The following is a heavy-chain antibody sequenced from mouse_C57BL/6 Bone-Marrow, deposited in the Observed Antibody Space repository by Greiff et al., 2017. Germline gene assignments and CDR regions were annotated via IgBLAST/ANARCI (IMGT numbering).Heavy chain of an antibody. CDR2: ILPSIGST. D-gene: IGHD2-1*01. V-gene: IGHV15-2*01. Sequence: VQLQQSGSELRSPGSSVKLSCKDFDSEVFPIAYMSWVRQKPGHGFEWIGGILPSIGSTIYGEKFEDKATLDADTLSNTAYMELSRLTSEDSAIYCCARDYYGYWYFDVWGTGTTVTVSS. CDR3: ARDYYGYWYFDV. J-gene: IGHJ1*03. CDR1: DSEVFPIAY.